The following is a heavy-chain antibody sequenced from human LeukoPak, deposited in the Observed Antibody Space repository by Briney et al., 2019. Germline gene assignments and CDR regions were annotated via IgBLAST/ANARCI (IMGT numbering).Heavy chain of an antibody. CDR2: IHHDGINK. Sequence: PGGSLRLSCAASGFTFSSYGMHWVRQAPGKGLDWVAFIHHDGINKYYADSVRGRFTISRDTSKNTLYLQMNSLRAEDTAVYYCARDLCSSGGDCSNNWFDPWGQGTLVTVSS. CDR3: ARDLCSSGGDCSNNWFDP. CDR1: GFTFSSYG. D-gene: IGHD2-21*02. J-gene: IGHJ5*02. V-gene: IGHV3-30*02.